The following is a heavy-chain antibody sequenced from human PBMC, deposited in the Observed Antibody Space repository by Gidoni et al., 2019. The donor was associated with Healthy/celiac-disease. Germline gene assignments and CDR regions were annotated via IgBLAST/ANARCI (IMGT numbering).Heavy chain of an antibody. CDR2: ISSSSSYI. D-gene: IGHD5-12*01. CDR3: AREARDIVATTGSPDY. CDR1: GFTFSSYS. J-gene: IGHJ4*02. Sequence: EVQLVESGGGLVKPGGSLRLSCAASGFTFSSYSMNWVRQAPGKGLEWVSSISSSSSYIYYADSVKGRFTISRDNAKNSLYLQMNSLRAEDTAVYYCAREARDIVATTGSPDYWGQGTLVTVSS. V-gene: IGHV3-21*01.